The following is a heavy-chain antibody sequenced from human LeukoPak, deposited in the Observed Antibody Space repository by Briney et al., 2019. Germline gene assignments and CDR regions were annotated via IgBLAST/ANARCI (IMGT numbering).Heavy chain of an antibody. Sequence: GGSLRLSCAASGFTFSSYWMHWVRQAPGKGLVWVSRINSDGSSTSYADSVKGRFTISRDNAKDTLYPQMNSLRAEDTAVYYCARVKSGYSYGAHYYYYYDMDVWGKGATVTVSS. V-gene: IGHV3-74*01. D-gene: IGHD5-18*01. CDR1: GFTFSSYW. CDR3: ARVKSGYSYGAHYYYYYDMDV. CDR2: INSDGSST. J-gene: IGHJ6*03.